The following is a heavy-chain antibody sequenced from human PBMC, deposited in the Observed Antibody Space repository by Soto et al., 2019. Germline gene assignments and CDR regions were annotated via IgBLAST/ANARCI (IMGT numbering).Heavy chain of an antibody. Sequence: GASVKVSCKASGYTFTSYGISWVRQAPGQGLEWMGWISAYNGNTNYAQKLQGRVTMTTATSTSTAYMELRSLRSDDTAVYYCARVEGWELLHEGAFDIWGQGTMVSVAS. CDR2: ISAYNGNT. CDR1: GYTFTSYG. D-gene: IGHD1-26*01. J-gene: IGHJ3*02. V-gene: IGHV1-18*04. CDR3: ARVEGWELLHEGAFDI.